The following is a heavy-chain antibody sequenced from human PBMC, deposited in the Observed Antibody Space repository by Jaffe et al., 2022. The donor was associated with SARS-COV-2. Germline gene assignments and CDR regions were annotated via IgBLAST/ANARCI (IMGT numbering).Heavy chain of an antibody. CDR3: ARDLLPHLLFYTFDL. CDR1: GGSINSYY. Sequence: QVQLQESGPGLVKPSETLSLTCTVSGGSINSYYWSWIRQPPGKGLEWIGYIYYSGSTNYNPSLQSRVTISVDTSKNQFSLKLTSVSAADTAVYYCARDLLPHLLFYTFDLWGQGRMVTVSS. V-gene: IGHV4-59*01. D-gene: IGHD2-15*01. CDR2: IYYSGST. J-gene: IGHJ3*01.